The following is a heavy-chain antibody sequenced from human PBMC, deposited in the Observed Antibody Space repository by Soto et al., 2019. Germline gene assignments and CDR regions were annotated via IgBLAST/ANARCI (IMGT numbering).Heavy chain of an antibody. Sequence: PSETLSLTCTVSGGSISSSSYYWGWIRQPPGKGLEWIGSIYYSGSTYYNPSLKSRVTISVDTSKNQFSLKLSSVTAADTAVYYCAGLNLWFGEYETDYWGQGTMVTVYS. J-gene: IGHJ4*02. CDR3: AGLNLWFGEYETDY. CDR1: GGSISSSSYY. V-gene: IGHV4-39*01. D-gene: IGHD3-10*01. CDR2: IYYSGST.